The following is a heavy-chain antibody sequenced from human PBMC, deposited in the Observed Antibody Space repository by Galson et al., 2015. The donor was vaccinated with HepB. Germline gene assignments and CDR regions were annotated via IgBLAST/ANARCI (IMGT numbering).Heavy chain of an antibody. Sequence: SVKVSCKVSGYTLSALSMHWVRQAPGKGLEWMGGFDPETGETIYAQKYQGRVTMTEDTPTDTAYMELRSLRSEDTAVYYCATGRSGYYSLDYWGQGTLVTVSS. J-gene: IGHJ4*02. V-gene: IGHV1-24*01. D-gene: IGHD3-22*01. CDR3: ATGRSGYYSLDY. CDR1: GYTLSALS. CDR2: FDPETGET.